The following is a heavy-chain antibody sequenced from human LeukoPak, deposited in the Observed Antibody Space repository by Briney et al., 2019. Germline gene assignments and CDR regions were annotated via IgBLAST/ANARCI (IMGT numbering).Heavy chain of an antibody. V-gene: IGHV3-30*18. CDR2: IFYDGTIQ. CDR3: AKKGYSNGWRDSYYFDC. Sequence: GGSLRLSCAASGFTFTHYAMHWVRQTPGKGLEWVAVIFYDGTIQYYSDSVRGRLIVSRDNPKNTLYLQMNSLRAEDTAVYYCAKKGYSNGWRDSYYFDCWGQGTLVTVSS. D-gene: IGHD6-19*01. J-gene: IGHJ4*02. CDR1: GFTFTHYA.